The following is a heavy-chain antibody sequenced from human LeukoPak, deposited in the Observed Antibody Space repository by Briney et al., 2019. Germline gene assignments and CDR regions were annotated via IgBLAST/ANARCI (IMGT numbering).Heavy chain of an antibody. J-gene: IGHJ3*02. Sequence: GASVKVSCKASGGTSNTSPITWVRQAPGQRLEWMGLINPGGDNTKYAQNFQGRVTMTSDTSARTVYMELSSLSSEDTAIYYCARIRDGYNDAYDIWGQGTVVTVPS. D-gene: IGHD5-24*01. CDR1: GGTSNTSP. CDR3: ARIRDGYNDAYDI. CDR2: INPGGDNT. V-gene: IGHV1-46*02.